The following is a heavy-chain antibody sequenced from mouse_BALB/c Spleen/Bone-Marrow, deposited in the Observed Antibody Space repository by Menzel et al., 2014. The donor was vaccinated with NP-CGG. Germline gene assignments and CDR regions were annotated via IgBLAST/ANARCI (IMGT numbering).Heavy chain of an antibody. V-gene: IGHV1-7*01. CDR2: INPSTGYT. CDR3: ARNCDYDGGYYAMDY. Sequence: VQLQQSGAELAKPGTSVKTSCKASGYNFISYWMHWVKQRPGQGLEWIGYINPSTGYTEYNQKFKDKATLTADKSSSKAYMQLSSLTSEDSAVYYCARNCDYDGGYYAMDYWGQGTSVTVSS. D-gene: IGHD2-4*01. CDR1: GYNFISYW. J-gene: IGHJ4*01.